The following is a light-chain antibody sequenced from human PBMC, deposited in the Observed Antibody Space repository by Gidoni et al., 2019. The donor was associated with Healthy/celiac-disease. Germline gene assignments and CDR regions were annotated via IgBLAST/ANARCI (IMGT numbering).Light chain of an antibody. CDR1: SSDVGSYNL. Sequence: QSALTQPASVSGSPGQSITISCTGTSSDVGSYNLVSWYQQHPGKAPKLMIYEVSKGPSGVSNRFSGSKSGNTASLTISGLQAEDEADYYCCSYAGSSLYVFGTGTKVTVL. CDR3: CSYAGSSLYV. J-gene: IGLJ1*01. V-gene: IGLV2-23*02. CDR2: EVS.